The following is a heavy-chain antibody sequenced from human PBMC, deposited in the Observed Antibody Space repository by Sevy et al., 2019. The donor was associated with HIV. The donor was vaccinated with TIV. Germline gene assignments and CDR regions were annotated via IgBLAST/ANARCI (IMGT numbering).Heavy chain of an antibody. D-gene: IGHD2-8*02. CDR3: ARVKILYYYYYGMDV. J-gene: IGHJ6*02. CDR1: GGSFSGYY. Sequence: SETLSLTCAVYGGSFSGYYWSWIRQPPGKGLEWIGEINHSGSTNYNPSLKSRVTISVDTSKNQFSLKLSSVTAADTAVYYCARVKILYYYYYGMDVWGQRTSVTVSS. CDR2: INHSGST. V-gene: IGHV4-34*01.